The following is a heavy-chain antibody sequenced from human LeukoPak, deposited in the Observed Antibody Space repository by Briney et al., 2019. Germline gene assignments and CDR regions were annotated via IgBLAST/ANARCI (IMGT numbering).Heavy chain of an antibody. V-gene: IGHV4-39*01. CDR3: ARTLYDSSGYYYVFNY. D-gene: IGHD3-22*01. Sequence: SETLSLTRTVSGGSISSSSYYWGWIRQPPGKGLEWIGSIYYSGSTYYNPSLKSRVTISVDTSKNQFSLKLSSVTAADTAVYYCARTLYDSSGYYYVFNYWGQGTLVTVSS. J-gene: IGHJ4*02. CDR1: GGSISSSSYY. CDR2: IYYSGST.